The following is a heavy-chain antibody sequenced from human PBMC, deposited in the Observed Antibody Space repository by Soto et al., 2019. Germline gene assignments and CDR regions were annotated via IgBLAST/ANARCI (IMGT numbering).Heavy chain of an antibody. J-gene: IGHJ1*01. Sequence: EVQLVESGGGLVQPGGSLRLSCAASGFTVSSNYMSWVRQAPGKGLEWVSVIYSGGSTYYADSAKGRFTISRDNSKNTLYLQMNSLRAEDTAVYYCARDRIAVAGNPEYFQHWGQGTLVTVSS. CDR2: IYSGGST. CDR3: ARDRIAVAGNPEYFQH. V-gene: IGHV3-66*01. D-gene: IGHD6-19*01. CDR1: GFTVSSNY.